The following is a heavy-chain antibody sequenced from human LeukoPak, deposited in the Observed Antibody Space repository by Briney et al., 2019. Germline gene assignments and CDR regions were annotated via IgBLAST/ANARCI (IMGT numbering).Heavy chain of an antibody. CDR3: ARVIRSPPPRVPAAIGWFDP. CDR2: ISAYNGNT. Sequence: ASVKVSCKASGYTFTSYGISWVRQAPGQGLEWMGWISAYNGNTNYAQKLQGRVTMTTDTSTSTAYMELRSLRSDDTAVYYCARVIRSPPPRVPAAIGWFDPWGQGTLVTVSS. V-gene: IGHV1-18*01. D-gene: IGHD2-2*01. CDR1: GYTFTSYG. J-gene: IGHJ5*02.